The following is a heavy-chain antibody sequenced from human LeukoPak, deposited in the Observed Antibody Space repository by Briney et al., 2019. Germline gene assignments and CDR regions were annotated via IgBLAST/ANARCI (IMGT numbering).Heavy chain of an antibody. CDR1: GGSFSDYY. CDR3: ARAPRGGNSFDI. D-gene: IGHD3-16*01. V-gene: IGHV4-34*01. J-gene: IGHJ3*02. Sequence: SETLSLTCAVYGGSFSDYYWSWIRQPPGKGREWIGEIDHSGITNYNPSLKSRVTISVDTSKNQFSLRLSSVTAADTVVYYCARAPRGGNSFDIWGQGTMVTVSS. CDR2: IDHSGIT.